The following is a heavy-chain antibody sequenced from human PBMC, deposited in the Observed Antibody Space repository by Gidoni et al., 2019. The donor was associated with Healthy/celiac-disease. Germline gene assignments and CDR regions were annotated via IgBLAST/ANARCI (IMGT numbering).Heavy chain of an antibody. J-gene: IGHJ5*02. CDR2: IYTSGST. Sequence: QVQLQESGPGLVKPSEPLSLTCTVSGGSISSSYWSWIRQPAGKGLEWIGRIYTSGSTNYNPSLKSRVTMSVDTSKNQFSLKLSSVTAADTAVYYWAREPKWFGEPKEGNWFDPWGQGTLVTVSS. CDR3: AREPKWFGEPKEGNWFDP. D-gene: IGHD3-10*01. V-gene: IGHV4-4*07. CDR1: GGSISSSY.